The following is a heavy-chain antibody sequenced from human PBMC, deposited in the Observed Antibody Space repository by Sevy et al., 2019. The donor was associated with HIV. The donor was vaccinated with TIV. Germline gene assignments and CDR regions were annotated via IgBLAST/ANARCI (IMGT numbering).Heavy chain of an antibody. V-gene: IGHV3-30*18. CDR1: GFTFSSYG. J-gene: IGHJ6*03. D-gene: IGHD5-18*01. Sequence: GGSLRLSCAASGFTFSSYGMHWVRQAPGKGLEWVAVISYDGSNKYYADSVKGRFTISRDNSKNTLYLQMNSLRAEDTAVYYCAKMGPDRYGDTAAIYYYYYYIDVWGKGTTVTVSS. CDR2: ISYDGSNK. CDR3: AKMGPDRYGDTAAIYYYYYYIDV.